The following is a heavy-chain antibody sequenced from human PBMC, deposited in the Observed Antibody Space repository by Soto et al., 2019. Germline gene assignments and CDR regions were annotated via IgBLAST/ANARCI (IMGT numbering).Heavy chain of an antibody. Sequence: QVQLVQSGAEVKKPGASVKVSCKASGYTFTSYAMHWVRQAPGQRLEWMGWINAGNGNTKYSQKFQGRVTITRDTSASTAYMELSSLRSEDTAVYYCAREGDIVVVVAANWFAPWGQGTLVTVSS. J-gene: IGHJ5*02. CDR1: GYTFTSYA. D-gene: IGHD2-15*01. CDR3: AREGDIVVVVAANWFAP. CDR2: INAGNGNT. V-gene: IGHV1-3*01.